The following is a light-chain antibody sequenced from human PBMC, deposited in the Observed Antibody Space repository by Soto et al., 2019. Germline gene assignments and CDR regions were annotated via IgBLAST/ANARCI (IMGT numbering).Light chain of an antibody. CDR3: QQYNNWPPIT. CDR1: QSVSSN. V-gene: IGKV3-15*01. J-gene: IGKJ5*01. CDR2: KAS. Sequence: EIVMTQSPATLSVSPGERVTLSYRASQSVSSNLAWYQQKPGQAPRVVIYKASTRATGIPARFSGSGSGTEFTLTISSLQSEDVAFYYCQQYNNWPPITFGQGTRLEIK.